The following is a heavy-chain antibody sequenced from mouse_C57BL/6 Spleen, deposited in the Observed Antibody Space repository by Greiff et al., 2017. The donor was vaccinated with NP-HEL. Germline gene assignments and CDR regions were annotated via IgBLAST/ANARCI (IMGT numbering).Heavy chain of an antibody. J-gene: IGHJ1*03. CDR2: IYPGDGDT. V-gene: IGHV1-82*01. D-gene: IGHD2-10*01. Sequence: QVQLQQSGPELVKPGASVKISCKASGYAFSSSWMNWVKQRPGKGLEWIGRIYPGDGDTNYNGKFKGKATLTADKSSSTAYMQLSSLTSEDSAVYFCARGGAYYGPSYFDVWGTGTTVTVSS. CDR1: GYAFSSSW. CDR3: ARGGAYYGPSYFDV.